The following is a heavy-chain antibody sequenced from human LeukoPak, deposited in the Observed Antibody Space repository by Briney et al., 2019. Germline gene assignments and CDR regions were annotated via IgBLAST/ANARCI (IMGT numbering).Heavy chain of an antibody. CDR1: GYTFTSYG. J-gene: IGHJ6*03. CDR3: ARETSDSSGWYFSDYYYYYMDV. CDR2: ISAYNGNT. D-gene: IGHD6-19*01. V-gene: IGHV1-18*01. Sequence: ASVKVSCKASGYTFTSYGISWVRQAPGQGLEWMGWISAYNGNTNYAQKLQGRVTMTTDTSTSTAYMELRSLRSDDTAVYYCARETSDSSGWYFSDYYYYYMDVWGKGTTATVSS.